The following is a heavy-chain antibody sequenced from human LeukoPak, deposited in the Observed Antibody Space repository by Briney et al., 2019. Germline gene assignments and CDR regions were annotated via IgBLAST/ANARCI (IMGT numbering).Heavy chain of an antibody. CDR3: ARDHPVVTGWYFDL. D-gene: IGHD4-23*01. CDR1: GGSISSYY. J-gene: IGHJ2*01. CDR2: IYYSGST. Sequence: SETLSLTCTVSGGSISSYYWSWIRQPPGKGLEWIGYIYYSGSTNYNPSLKSRVTISVDTSKNQFSLKLSSVTAADTAVYYCARDHPVVTGWYFDLWGRGTLVTVSS. V-gene: IGHV4-59*01.